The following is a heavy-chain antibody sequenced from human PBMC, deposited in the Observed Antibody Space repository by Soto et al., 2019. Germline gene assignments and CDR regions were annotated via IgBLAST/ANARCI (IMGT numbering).Heavy chain of an antibody. Sequence: GGSLRLSCAASGFTFDDYGMNWVRQAPGKGLEWVSGISWNGGSTGYVDSVKGRFTISRDNAKNSLYLLMNSLRADETALYYCARGRWLGEGDVYYFDYWGQGA. CDR1: GFTFDDYG. J-gene: IGHJ4*02. CDR2: ISWNGGST. V-gene: IGHV3-20*04. CDR3: ARGRWLGEGDVYYFDY. D-gene: IGHD3-10*01.